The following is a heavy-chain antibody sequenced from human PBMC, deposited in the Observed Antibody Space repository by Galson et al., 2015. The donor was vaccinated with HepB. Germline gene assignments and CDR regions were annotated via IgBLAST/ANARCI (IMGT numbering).Heavy chain of an antibody. CDR2: ISGSGTTT. V-gene: IGHV3-23*01. CDR1: GFTFTRYA. D-gene: IGHD3-22*01. Sequence: SLRLSCAASGFTFTRYALNWVRQAPGKSLEWVSGISGSGTTTSYADSVKGRFTISSDISRNTIYLQMNSLRAEDTAVYYCARKFDSSGYFSDWGQGTLVTVSS. J-gene: IGHJ4*02. CDR3: ARKFDSSGYFSD.